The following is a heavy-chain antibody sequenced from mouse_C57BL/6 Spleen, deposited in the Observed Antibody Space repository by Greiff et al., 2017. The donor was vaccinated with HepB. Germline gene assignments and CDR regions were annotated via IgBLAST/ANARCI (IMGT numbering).Heavy chain of an antibody. CDR2: IDPSDSYT. J-gene: IGHJ2*01. CDR3: ARGPGGDYFDY. CDR1: GYTFTSYW. V-gene: IGHV1-50*01. Sequence: VQLQQPGAELVKPGASVKLSCKASGYTFTSYWMQWVKQRPGQGLEWIGEIDPSDSYTNYNQKFKGKATLTVDTSSSTAYMQLSSLTSEDSAVYYCARGPGGDYFDYWGQGTTLTVSS.